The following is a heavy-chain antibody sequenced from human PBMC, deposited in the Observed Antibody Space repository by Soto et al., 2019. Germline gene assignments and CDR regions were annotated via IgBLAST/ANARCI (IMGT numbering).Heavy chain of an antibody. V-gene: IGHV1-18*01. CDR3: ARAPPPPDY. CDR2: ISAYNGNT. CDR1: GYTFASYA. Sequence: QVQLVQSGAEVKKPGASVKVSCKASGYTFASYAISWMRQAPGQGLEGMGWISAYNGNTNYAQKLQGRVTLTTATFTSTASMELRSMSSGDTAVYSCARAPPPPDYWGQGTRVSVSS. J-gene: IGHJ4*02.